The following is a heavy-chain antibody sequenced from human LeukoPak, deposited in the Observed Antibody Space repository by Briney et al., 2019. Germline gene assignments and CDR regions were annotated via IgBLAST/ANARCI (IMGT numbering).Heavy chain of an antibody. CDR3: ARWGIAVAGPPPRYYYYMDV. D-gene: IGHD6-19*01. J-gene: IGHJ6*03. V-gene: IGHV1-2*02. CDR1: GYTFTGYY. CDR2: INPNSGGT. Sequence: ASVKVSCKASGYTFTGYYMHWVRQAPGQGLEWMGWINPNSGGTNYAQKFQGRVTMTRDTSISTAYMELSRLRSDDTAVYYCARWGIAVAGPPPRYYYYMDVWGKGTTVTVSS.